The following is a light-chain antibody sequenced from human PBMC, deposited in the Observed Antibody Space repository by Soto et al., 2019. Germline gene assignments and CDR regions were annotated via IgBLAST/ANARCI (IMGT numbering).Light chain of an antibody. CDR1: QSVVSTF. CDR2: GAA. CDR3: QHYGSSPQA. Sequence: EIVLTQSPGTLSLSPGERATLSCRASQSVVSTFLAWYQQKPGQAPRLLIYGAASRAAGIPDRFSGGASGADFSLTTSRLELEDFAVYYCQHYGSSPQAFGQGTRVEIK. J-gene: IGKJ1*01. V-gene: IGKV3-20*01.